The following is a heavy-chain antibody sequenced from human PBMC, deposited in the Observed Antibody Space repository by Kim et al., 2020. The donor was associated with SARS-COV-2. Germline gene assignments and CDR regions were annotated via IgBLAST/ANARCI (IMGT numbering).Heavy chain of an antibody. CDR2: TYYRSKYYN. CDR3: ARGKWPFGSGSLYYFDY. D-gene: IGHD3-10*01. V-gene: IGHV6-1*01. CDR1: GDSVSSNSAA. Sequence: SQTLSLTCAISGDSVSSNSAAWNWIRQSPSRGLEWLGRTYYRSKYYNDYAVSVKSRISINPDTSKNQFSLQLNSVTPEDTAVYYCARGKWPFGSGSLYYFDYWGQGTLVTVSS. J-gene: IGHJ4*02.